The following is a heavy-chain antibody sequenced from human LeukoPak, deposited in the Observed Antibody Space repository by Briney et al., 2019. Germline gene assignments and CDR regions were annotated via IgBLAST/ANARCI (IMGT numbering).Heavy chain of an antibody. CDR1: GGSISSYY. CDR2: IYYSGST. D-gene: IGHD5-18*01. J-gene: IGHJ3*02. CDR3: ARVVGEVYRYGYEYAFDI. Sequence: SETLSLTCIVSGGSISSYYWSWIRQPPGKGLEWIGYIYYSGSTNYKPSLKSRVPISVDTSKNQLSLKLSSVTAADTAVYYCARVVGEVYRYGYEYAFDIWGQGTMVTVSS. V-gene: IGHV4-59*01.